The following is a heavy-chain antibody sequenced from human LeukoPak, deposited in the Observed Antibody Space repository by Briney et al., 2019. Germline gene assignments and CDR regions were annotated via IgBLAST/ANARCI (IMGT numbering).Heavy chain of an antibody. CDR2: ISYDGSNK. Sequence: GRSLRLSCAASGFTFSSYAMHWVRQAPGKGLEWVAVISYDGSNKYYADSVKGRFTISRDNSKNTLYLQMNSLRAEDTAVYYCARVSDSSSWYPSYYFDYWGQGTLVTVSS. CDR1: GFTFSSYA. D-gene: IGHD6-13*01. J-gene: IGHJ4*02. V-gene: IGHV3-30-3*01. CDR3: ARVSDSSSWYPSYYFDY.